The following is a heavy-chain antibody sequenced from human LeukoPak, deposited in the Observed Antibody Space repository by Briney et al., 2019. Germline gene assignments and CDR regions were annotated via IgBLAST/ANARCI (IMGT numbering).Heavy chain of an antibody. V-gene: IGHV3-64*01. D-gene: IGHD2-2*01. CDR2: ISSNGGST. J-gene: IGHJ4*02. CDR3: ARGPVPDATHYFDY. Sequence: PGGSLRLSCAASGFTFSRYAMHWVGQAPGKGLEYDSAISSNGGSTYYANSVKGRFTISRDNSRDNSKNTLYLQMGSLRAEDMAVYYCARGPVPDATHYFDYWGQATLVSVSS. CDR1: GFTFSRYA.